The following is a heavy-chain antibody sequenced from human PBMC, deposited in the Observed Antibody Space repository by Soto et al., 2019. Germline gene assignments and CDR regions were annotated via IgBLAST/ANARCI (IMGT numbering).Heavy chain of an antibody. V-gene: IGHV2-5*01. CDR3: AHSDGGYEIIYFDF. J-gene: IGHJ4*02. CDR2: IYYNDDR. D-gene: IGHD5-12*01. CDR1: GFSFTTAGVA. Sequence: PTLVNPTRTLTLTCTFSGFSFTTAGVAVGWIRQTPGGALEWLTLIYYNDDRRFSPSLKTRLTITGDTSKNQVVLSLTNVDPGDTATYFCAHSDGGYEIIYFDFWGQGIPVTVSS.